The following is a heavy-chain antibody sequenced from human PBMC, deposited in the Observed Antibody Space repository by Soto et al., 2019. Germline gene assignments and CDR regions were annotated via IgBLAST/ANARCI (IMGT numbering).Heavy chain of an antibody. CDR3: ERVSGDYDFWSGLRVGSPYYYCYMDV. J-gene: IGHJ6*03. CDR1: GFTFSSYA. CDR2: ISSNGGST. Sequence: GGSLRLACAASGFTFSSYAMHWVRQAPGKGLEYVSAISSNGGSTYYANSVKGRFTISRDNSKNTLYLQMGSLRAEDMAVYYCERVSGDYDFWSGLRVGSPYYYCYMDVWGKGTTVTVSS. D-gene: IGHD3-3*01. V-gene: IGHV3-64*01.